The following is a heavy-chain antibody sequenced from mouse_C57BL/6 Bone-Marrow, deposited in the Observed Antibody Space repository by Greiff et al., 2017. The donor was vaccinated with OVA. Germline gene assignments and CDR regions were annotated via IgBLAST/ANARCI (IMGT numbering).Heavy chain of an antibody. CDR3: ARWHYYGSSYDYFDY. J-gene: IGHJ2*01. V-gene: IGHV1-18*01. D-gene: IGHD1-1*01. CDR1: GYTFTDYN. CDR2: INPNNGGT. Sequence: EVKLQESGPELVKPGASVKIPCKASGYTFTDYNMDWVKQSHGKSLEWIGDINPNNGGTIYNQKFKGKATLTVDKSSSTAYMELRSLTSEDTAVYYCARWHYYGSSYDYFDYWGQGTTLTVSS.